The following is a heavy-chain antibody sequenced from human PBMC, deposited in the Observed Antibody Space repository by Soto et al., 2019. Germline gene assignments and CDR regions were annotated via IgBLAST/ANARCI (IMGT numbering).Heavy chain of an antibody. V-gene: IGHV3-30-3*01. CDR1: GFTFSSYA. J-gene: IGHJ4*02. D-gene: IGHD3-22*01. Sequence: HPGGSLRLSCAASGFTFSSYAMHWVRQAPGKGLEWVAVISYDGSNKYYADSVKGRFTISRDNSKNMLYLQMNSLRAEDTAVYYCARGHYYDSSGYPFDYWGQGTLVTVSS. CDR3: ARGHYYDSSGYPFDY. CDR2: ISYDGSNK.